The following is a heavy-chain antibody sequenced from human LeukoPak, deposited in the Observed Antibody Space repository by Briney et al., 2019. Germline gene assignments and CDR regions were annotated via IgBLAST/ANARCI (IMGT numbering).Heavy chain of an antibody. J-gene: IGHJ5*02. CDR2: IYYSGST. Sequence: SETLSLTCTVSSGSISSHYWSWIRQPPGKGLECIGYIYYSGSTNYNPSLKSRVTISVDTSKNQFSLKLSSVTAADTAVYYCARASYDILTGHPNWFDPWGLGTLVTVSS. V-gene: IGHV4-59*11. D-gene: IGHD3-9*01. CDR3: ARASYDILTGHPNWFDP. CDR1: SGSISSHY.